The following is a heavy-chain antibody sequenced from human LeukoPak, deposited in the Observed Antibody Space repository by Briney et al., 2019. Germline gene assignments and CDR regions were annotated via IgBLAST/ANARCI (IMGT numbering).Heavy chain of an antibody. CDR1: GGSISSYY. Sequence: SETLSLTCTVSGGSISSYYWSWIRQPAGKGLEWIGRIYTGGSTNYNPSLKSRVTMSVDTSKNQFSLKLSSVTAADTAVYYCARQNYGSGTNWFDPWGQGTLVTVSS. V-gene: IGHV4-4*07. CDR3: ARQNYGSGTNWFDP. J-gene: IGHJ5*02. D-gene: IGHD3-10*01. CDR2: IYTGGST.